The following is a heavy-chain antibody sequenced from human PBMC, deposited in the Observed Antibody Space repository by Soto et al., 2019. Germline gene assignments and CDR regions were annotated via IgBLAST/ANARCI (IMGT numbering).Heavy chain of an antibody. CDR1: GVSVSNTNW. V-gene: IGHV4-4*02. Sequence: QVQLQESGPGLVKPSGTLSLTCVVSGVSVSNTNWWTWVRQPPERGLEWIGEIHPSGGTNYKASPKSRVTISLDKSRNQFSLKLSSVTAADTAMYFCATRDATPVDPISWGQGIPVTVSS. J-gene: IGHJ5*02. CDR2: IHPSGGT. D-gene: IGHD2-21*01. CDR3: ATRDATPVDPIS.